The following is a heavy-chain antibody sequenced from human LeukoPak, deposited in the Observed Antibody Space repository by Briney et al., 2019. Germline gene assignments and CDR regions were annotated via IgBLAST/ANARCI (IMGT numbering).Heavy chain of an antibody. CDR2: INHYGTT. D-gene: IGHD2-2*01. Sequence: SETLSLTCAVYGGSFGVYLCSWIRQSPGKGLEWIGEINHYGTTNYNPSLDSRVTISTDTSKNQFSLKLTSVTAADTAVYYCARGPRDTSAIRAYYYYYIDVWGKGTTVTVSS. V-gene: IGHV4-34*01. CDR3: ARGPRDTSAIRAYYYYYIDV. CDR1: GGSFGVYL. J-gene: IGHJ6*03.